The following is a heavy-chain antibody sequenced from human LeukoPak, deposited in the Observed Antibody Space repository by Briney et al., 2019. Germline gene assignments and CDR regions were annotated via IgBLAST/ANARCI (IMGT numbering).Heavy chain of an antibody. V-gene: IGHV1-18*01. J-gene: IGHJ4*02. Sequence: ASVKVSCKASGYTFTSYGISWVRQAPGQGLEWMGWISAYNGNTNYAQKLQGRVTMTTDTSTSTAYMELRSLRSDDTAVYYCARVSRDGYNLPYFDYWGQGTLVTVSS. CDR1: GYTFTSYG. CDR3: ARVSRDGYNLPYFDY. D-gene: IGHD5-24*01. CDR2: ISAYNGNT.